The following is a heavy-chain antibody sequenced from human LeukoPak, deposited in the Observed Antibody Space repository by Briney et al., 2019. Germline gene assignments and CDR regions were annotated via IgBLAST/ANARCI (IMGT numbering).Heavy chain of an antibody. V-gene: IGHV4-61*05. CDR2: IYSNEAT. Sequence: SETLSLTCTVSGGSISSTSYYWGWIRQPPGKGLEWIGYIYSNEATQYKPSLKSRVTISADTSKNQFSLKLTSVSAADTAIYYCARRNDFDIWGQGTMVTVSS. CDR3: ARRNDFDI. J-gene: IGHJ3*02. CDR1: GGSISSTSYY.